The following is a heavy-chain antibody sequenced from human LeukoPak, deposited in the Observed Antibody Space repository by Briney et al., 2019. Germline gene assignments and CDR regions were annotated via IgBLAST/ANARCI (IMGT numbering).Heavy chain of an antibody. Sequence: ASVTVSCKAPGYTFTNYAMDWVRQAPGQGPEWMGWINTNTGNPTYAQGFTGRFVFSLDTSVSTAYLQISSLKAEDTAIYYCARGNPYYLDYWGQGTLVTVSS. J-gene: IGHJ4*02. CDR1: GYTFTNYA. CDR3: ARGNPYYLDY. CDR2: INTNTGNP. V-gene: IGHV7-4-1*02.